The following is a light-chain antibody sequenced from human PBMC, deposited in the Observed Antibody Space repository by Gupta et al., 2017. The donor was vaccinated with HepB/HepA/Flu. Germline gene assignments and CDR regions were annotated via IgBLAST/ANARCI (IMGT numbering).Light chain of an antibody. CDR1: NLGYKY. Sequence: SYEMTQPPAASVSPGQTASITRAGNNLGYKYVFWYLQTPGPSPVLVIYQDNTRPSGIPDRFSGSNSGNTSTLTISGTQVSDGAYYYCQAWYSNIYVVFGGGTKLTVL. V-gene: IGLV3-1*01. CDR3: QAWYSNIYVV. J-gene: IGLJ2*01. CDR2: QDN.